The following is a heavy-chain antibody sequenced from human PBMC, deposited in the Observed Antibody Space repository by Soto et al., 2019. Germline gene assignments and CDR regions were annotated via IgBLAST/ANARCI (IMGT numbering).Heavy chain of an antibody. CDR2: SSNSGTYT. Sequence: QVQLVESGGGLVKPGGSLSLSCAASGFTVSDYYMSWIRQAPGKGLEWLSYSSNSGTYTRYADSVKGRFSISRDNAKNSLYLQINSLRGEDTATYYCARSGDNYNVLDYWGQGTPVTVSS. J-gene: IGHJ4*02. CDR3: ARSGDNYNVLDY. CDR1: GFTVSDYY. D-gene: IGHD3-10*02. V-gene: IGHV3-11*06.